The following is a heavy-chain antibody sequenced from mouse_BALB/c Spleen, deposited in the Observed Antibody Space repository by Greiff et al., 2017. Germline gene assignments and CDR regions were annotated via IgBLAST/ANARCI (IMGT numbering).Heavy chain of an antibody. D-gene: IGHD1-1*01. CDR3: ARSYYGSRKGAMDY. CDR2: INPYNGDT. Sequence: EVKLMESGPELVKPGASVKISCKASGYSFTGYFMNWVMQSHGKSLEWIGRINPYNGDTFYNQKFKGKATLTVDKSSSTAHMELRSLASEDSAVYYCARSYYGSRKGAMDYWGQGTSVTVSS. J-gene: IGHJ4*01. CDR1: GYSFTGYF. V-gene: IGHV1-20*02.